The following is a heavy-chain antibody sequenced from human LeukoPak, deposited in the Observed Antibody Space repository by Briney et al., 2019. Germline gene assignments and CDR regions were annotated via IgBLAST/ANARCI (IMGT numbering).Heavy chain of an antibody. D-gene: IGHD6-25*01. CDR3: ATPLSGRATGDFDY. J-gene: IGHJ4*02. V-gene: IGHV1-24*01. Sequence: GASVKVSCKVSGYTLTELSMHWVRRAPGKGLEWMGGFDPEDGETIYAQKFQGRVTMTEDTSTDTAYMELSSLRSEDTAVYYCATPLSGRATGDFDYWGQGTLVTVSS. CDR2: FDPEDGET. CDR1: GYTLTELS.